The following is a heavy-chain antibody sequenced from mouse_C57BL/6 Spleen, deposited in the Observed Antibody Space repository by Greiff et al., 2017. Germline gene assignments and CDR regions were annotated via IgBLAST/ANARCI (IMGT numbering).Heavy chain of an antibody. D-gene: IGHD2-4*01. V-gene: IGHV1-26*01. J-gene: IGHJ1*03. CDR2: INPNNGGT. Sequence: EVQLQQSGPELVKPGASVKISCKASGYTFTDYYMTWVKQSHGKSLEWIGDINPNNGGTSYNQKFKGKATLTVDKSSSTAYMALRSLTSEDSAVYYCARWGDYDWYFDVWGTGTTVTVSS. CDR1: GYTFTDYY. CDR3: ARWGDYDWYFDV.